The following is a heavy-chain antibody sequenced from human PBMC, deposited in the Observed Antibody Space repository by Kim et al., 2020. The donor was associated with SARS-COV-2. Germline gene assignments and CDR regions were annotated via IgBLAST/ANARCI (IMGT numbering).Heavy chain of an antibody. Sequence: GGSLRLSCAASGFTFSSYAMHWVRQAPGKGLEWVAVISYDGSNKYYADSVKGRFTISRDNSKNTLYLQMNSLRAEDTAVYYCARDHALEWLFEGPIDYWGQGTLVTVSS. CDR2: ISYDGSNK. D-gene: IGHD3-3*01. CDR1: GFTFSSYA. CDR3: ARDHALEWLFEGPIDY. J-gene: IGHJ4*02. V-gene: IGHV3-30-3*01.